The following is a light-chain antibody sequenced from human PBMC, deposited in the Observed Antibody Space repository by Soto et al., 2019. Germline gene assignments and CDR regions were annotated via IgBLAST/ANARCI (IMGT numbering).Light chain of an antibody. CDR2: EVT. CDR1: SSDVGNSNF. V-gene: IGLV2-8*01. J-gene: IGLJ3*02. CDR3: SSYADFNNVL. Sequence: QSVLTQPPSASGSPGQSVTISCTGTSSDVGNSNFISWYQHYPGKAPKLMIYEVTKRPSGVPDRFSGSKSGNIVSLTVSGLQGEDEANYCCSSYADFNNVLFGGGTKLTVL.